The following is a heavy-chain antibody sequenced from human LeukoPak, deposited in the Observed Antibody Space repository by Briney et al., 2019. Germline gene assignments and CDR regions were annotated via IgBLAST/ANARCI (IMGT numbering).Heavy chain of an antibody. J-gene: IGHJ6*03. CDR3: ARRPNYYYSFMDV. CDR2: MASSGST. CDR1: GDPISRFY. Sequence: SETLSLTCTVSGDPISRFYWSWIRQPPGKGLEWIGYMASSGSTYYNPSLKSRVTISIDTSKNQFSLNLTSVTAADTAVYYCARRPNYYYSFMDVWGKGTTVIVSS. V-gene: IGHV4-59*01.